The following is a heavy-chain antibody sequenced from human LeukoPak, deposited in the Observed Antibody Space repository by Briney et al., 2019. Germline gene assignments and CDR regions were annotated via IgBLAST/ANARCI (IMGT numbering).Heavy chain of an antibody. D-gene: IGHD4-17*01. CDR1: GFTFSSCG. CDR3: AGINDYGDPTGAFDI. V-gene: IGHV3-23*01. CDR2: VSGSGGST. J-gene: IGHJ3*02. Sequence: GGSLRLSCVASGFTFSSCGMSWVRQAPGKGLEWVSAVSGSGGSTYYADSVKGRFTISRDNAKNSLFLQMNSLRAEDTAVYYCAGINDYGDPTGAFDIWGQGTMVTVSS.